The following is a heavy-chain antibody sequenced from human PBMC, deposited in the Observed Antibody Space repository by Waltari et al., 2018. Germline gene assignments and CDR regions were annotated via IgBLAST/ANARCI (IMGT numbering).Heavy chain of an antibody. CDR1: GGSFSGYY. J-gene: IGHJ3*02. V-gene: IGHV4-59*10. CDR2: IYTSGST. Sequence: QVQLQQWGAGLLMPSATLSPTCAVYGGSFSGYYCSWIRQPPGKGLEWIGRIYTSGSTNYNPSLKSRVTMSVDTSKNQFSLKLSSVTAADTAVYYCARGEGIAALIAFDIWGQGTMVTVSS. D-gene: IGHD6-13*01. CDR3: ARGEGIAALIAFDI.